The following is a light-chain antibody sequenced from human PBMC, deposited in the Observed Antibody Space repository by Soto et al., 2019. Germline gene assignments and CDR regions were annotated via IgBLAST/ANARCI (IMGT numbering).Light chain of an antibody. CDR2: GVS. CDR3: SSYTSSISLV. J-gene: IGLJ3*02. Sequence: QSALTQPASVYGSPGQSITISCTGTSSDIGSYNYVSWYQQHPGKAPKLMIYGVSNRPSGVSNRFSGSKSGNTASLTISGLQAEDEADYYCSSYTSSISLVFGGGTKLTVL. V-gene: IGLV2-14*01. CDR1: SSDIGSYNY.